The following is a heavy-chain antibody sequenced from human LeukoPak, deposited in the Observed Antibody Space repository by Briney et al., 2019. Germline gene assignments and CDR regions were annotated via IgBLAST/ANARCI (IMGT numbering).Heavy chain of an antibody. CDR2: ISYDGSSE. Sequence: GGSLRLSCAASGFTFSSYVMHWVRQAAGKGLERVALISYDGSSESYADSVKGRFTISRDNSKNTLYLQMNSLRVEDTAVYYCARGSSSWYSLIKYWGQGTLVTVSS. D-gene: IGHD6-13*01. J-gene: IGHJ4*02. CDR3: ARGSSSWYSLIKY. CDR1: GFTFSSYV. V-gene: IGHV3-30-3*01.